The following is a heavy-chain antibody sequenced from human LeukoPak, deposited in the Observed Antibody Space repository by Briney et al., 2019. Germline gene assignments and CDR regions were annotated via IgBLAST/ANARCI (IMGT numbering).Heavy chain of an antibody. Sequence: GGSLRLSCAASGFTFSNYWMHWVRQASGKGLVWVSHITSDGSTISYADSVKGRFTISRDNAKNTLYLQMNSLSAEDTAVYYCARAAYSSGWYDYWGQGTLVTVSS. CDR3: ARAAYSSGWYDY. J-gene: IGHJ4*02. D-gene: IGHD6-19*01. CDR2: ITSDGSTI. V-gene: IGHV3-74*01. CDR1: GFTFSNYW.